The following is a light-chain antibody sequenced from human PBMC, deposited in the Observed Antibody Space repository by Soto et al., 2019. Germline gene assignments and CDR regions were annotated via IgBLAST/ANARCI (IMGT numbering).Light chain of an antibody. CDR3: CSYTRSGTLI. CDR1: SGDIGDYNY. CDR2: DVS. V-gene: IGLV2-14*01. J-gene: IGLJ1*01. Sequence: QSIVSEPSCVSGYLAQSIAISYVGTSGDIGDYNYVSWYQQHPGKVPKVIIYDVSNRPSGVSYRFSGTKSGNTASLTVSGLQAEDEADYYCCSYTRSGTLIFGTGTKVTVL.